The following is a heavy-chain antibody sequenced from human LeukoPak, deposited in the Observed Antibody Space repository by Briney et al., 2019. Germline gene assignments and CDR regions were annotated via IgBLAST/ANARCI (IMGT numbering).Heavy chain of an antibody. D-gene: IGHD6-6*01. V-gene: IGHV3-11*01. J-gene: IGHJ5*02. CDR3: ARAGEYSSSLSWFDP. CDR2: ISSSGSAR. Sequence: PGGSLRLSCAASGFIFSDFYMSWIRQAPGKGLEWVSDISSSGSARYYADSVKGRFTISRDNAKRSLHLQMNSLRAEDTAVYYCARAGEYSSSLSWFDPWGQGTLVTVSS. CDR1: GFIFSDFY.